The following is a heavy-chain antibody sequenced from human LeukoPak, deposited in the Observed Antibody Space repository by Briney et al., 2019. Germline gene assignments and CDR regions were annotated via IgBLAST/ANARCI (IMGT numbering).Heavy chain of an antibody. Sequence: GGSLRLSCAASGFIVSDNYMSWVRQAPGQGLEWVSVIYSGGSTYYADSVKGRFTISRDNSKNTVSLQLNSLRAEDTAVYYCARYHYHSSGYPYYFDYWGQGTLVTVSS. D-gene: IGHD3-22*01. CDR3: ARYHYHSSGYPYYFDY. J-gene: IGHJ4*02. CDR1: GFIVSDNY. V-gene: IGHV3-53*01. CDR2: IYSGGST.